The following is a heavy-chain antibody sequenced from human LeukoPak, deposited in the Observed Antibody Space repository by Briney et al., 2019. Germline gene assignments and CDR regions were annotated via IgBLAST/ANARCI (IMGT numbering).Heavy chain of an antibody. J-gene: IGHJ4*02. CDR1: GFTFRRYD. V-gene: IGHV3-30*04. CDR2: IANDGRNE. CDR3: ARGLYCGGDCPIDY. Sequence: GGSLRLSCVASGFTFRRYDMHWVRQAPGKGLEWVAVIANDGRNEIYADSVKGRFTISRANSKHTLYLQMNSLTAEDTAVYYCARGLYCGGDCPIDYWGQGTLLTVSS. D-gene: IGHD2-21*02.